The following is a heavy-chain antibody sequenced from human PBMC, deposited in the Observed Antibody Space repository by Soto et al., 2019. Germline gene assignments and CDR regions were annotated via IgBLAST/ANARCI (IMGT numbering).Heavy chain of an antibody. CDR1: GGTFSSYA. CDR2: IIPIFGTA. J-gene: IGHJ4*02. V-gene: IGHV1-69*01. D-gene: IGHD1-26*01. Sequence: QVQLVQSGAEVKKPGSSVKVSCKASGGTFSSYAISWVRQAPGQGLECMGGIIPIFGTANYAQKFQGRVTITAHESTSTAYMELSSLRSEDTAVYYCARKISEKYSGSYYCDYWGQETLVTVSA. CDR3: ARKISEKYSGSYYCDY.